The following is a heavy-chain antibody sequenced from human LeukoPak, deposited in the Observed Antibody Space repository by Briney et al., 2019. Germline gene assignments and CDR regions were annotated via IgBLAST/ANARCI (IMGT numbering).Heavy chain of an antibody. CDR2: ISGSGGST. Sequence: GGSLRLSCAASGFTFSSYGMSWVRQAPGKGLEWVSAISGSGGSTYYADSVKGRFTISGDNSKNTLYLQMNSLRAEDTAVYYCAKASRVGAALYYYYYMDVWGKGTTVTISS. CDR3: AKASRVGAALYYYYYMDV. CDR1: GFTFSSYG. J-gene: IGHJ6*03. V-gene: IGHV3-23*01. D-gene: IGHD1-26*01.